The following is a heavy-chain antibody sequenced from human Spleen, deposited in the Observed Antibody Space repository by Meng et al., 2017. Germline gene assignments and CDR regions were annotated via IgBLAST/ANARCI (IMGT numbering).Heavy chain of an antibody. V-gene: IGHV3-48*03. Sequence: GESLKISCAVSGFTFSPYEMNWFRQAPGKGLEWVSYISGTTSTIYYADSVKGRFTISRDNAKNSLYLQMNSLRAEDTAVYYCAREMGYYFDYWGQGTLVTVSS. J-gene: IGHJ4*02. CDR2: ISGTTSTI. CDR3: AREMGYYFDY. CDR1: GFTFSPYE. D-gene: IGHD1-26*01.